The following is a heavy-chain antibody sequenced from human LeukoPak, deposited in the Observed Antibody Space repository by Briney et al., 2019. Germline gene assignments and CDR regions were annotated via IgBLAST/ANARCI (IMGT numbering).Heavy chain of an antibody. J-gene: IGHJ4*02. CDR1: GGSYSGYY. CDR3: ARRQALYDSSGYQLDY. V-gene: IGHV4-34*01. CDR2: INHSGST. D-gene: IGHD3-22*01. Sequence: PSETLSLTCAVYGGSYSGYYWSWIRQPPGKGLEWIGEINHSGSTYYNPSLKSRVTISVDTSKNQFSLKLSSVTAADTAVYYCARRQALYDSSGYQLDYWGQGTLVTVSS.